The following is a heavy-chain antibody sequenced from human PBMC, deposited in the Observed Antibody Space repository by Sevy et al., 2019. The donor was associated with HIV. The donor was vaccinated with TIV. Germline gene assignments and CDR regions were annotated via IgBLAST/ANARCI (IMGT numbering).Heavy chain of an antibody. J-gene: IGHJ4*02. CDR1: GLSFNNYA. Sequence: GGSLRLSCTSSGLSFNNYALTWVRQAPGKGLEWVSTISHSGDNTNDADSVKGRYIISRDNSENTLYLQMNSLRAEDTALYYCAGRKVGDFWSGSVRGPWARGPLFDYWGQGTLVTVSS. CDR2: ISHSGDNT. D-gene: IGHD3-3*01. CDR3: AGRKVGDFWSGSVRGPWARGPLFDY. V-gene: IGHV3-23*01.